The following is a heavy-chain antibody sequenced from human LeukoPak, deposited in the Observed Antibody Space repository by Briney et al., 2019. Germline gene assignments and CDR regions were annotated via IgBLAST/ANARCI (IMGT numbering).Heavy chain of an antibody. D-gene: IGHD3-3*01. V-gene: IGHV1-46*01. Sequence: ASVKVSCKASGYTFTSYYMHWVRQAPGQGLEWMGIINPSGGSTSYAQKFQGRVTMTRDTSTSTVYMELSSLRSEDTAVYYCARDRGDFWSGPYGLFDYWGQGTLVTVSS. CDR1: GYTFTSYY. J-gene: IGHJ4*02. CDR3: ARDRGDFWSGPYGLFDY. CDR2: INPSGGST.